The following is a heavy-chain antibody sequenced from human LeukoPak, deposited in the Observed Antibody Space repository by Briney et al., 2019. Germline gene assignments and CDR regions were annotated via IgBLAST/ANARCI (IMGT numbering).Heavy chain of an antibody. D-gene: IGHD3-10*02. Sequence: GGSLRLSCAASGFTFSDYYMSWIRQAPGKGLEWVSYISSSGSTIYYADSVKGRFTISRDNAKNSLYLQMNSLRAEDTAVYYCPRTIIRLCSFDYWGQGTLVTVSS. J-gene: IGHJ4*02. CDR3: PRTIIRLCSFDY. CDR2: ISSSGSTI. V-gene: IGHV3-11*04. CDR1: GFTFSDYY.